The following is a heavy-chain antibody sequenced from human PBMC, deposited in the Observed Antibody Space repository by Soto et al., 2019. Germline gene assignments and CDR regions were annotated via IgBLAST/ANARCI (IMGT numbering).Heavy chain of an antibody. Sequence: SETLSLTSAVSGGSVSSGPYYWIWIRQHPGRGLEWIGYIYYSGSTYYNPSLKSRVSISVDTSKNQFSLKLNSVTATDTAVYYCARTHCSSASCYGFYYYGMDVWGQGATVTVSS. CDR3: ARTHCSSASCYGFYYYGMDV. J-gene: IGHJ6*02. D-gene: IGHD2-2*01. CDR1: GGSVSSGPYY. V-gene: IGHV4-31*11. CDR2: IYYSGST.